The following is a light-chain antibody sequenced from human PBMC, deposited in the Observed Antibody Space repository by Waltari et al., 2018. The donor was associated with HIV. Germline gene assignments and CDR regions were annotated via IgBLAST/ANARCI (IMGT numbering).Light chain of an antibody. CDR3: STWDEGLKGVV. J-gene: IGLJ2*01. CDR2: SAA. V-gene: IGLV1-44*01. Sequence: QSVLTYTPSASGAPGQRATISSPRSPPTIGSSTLNRSQQFSRAAPKLLIYSAAQVPSGVPYHFSVSKSGTSAALVISGLQSEDEADYYCSTWDEGLKGVVFGGGTRLTVV. CDR1: PPTIGSST.